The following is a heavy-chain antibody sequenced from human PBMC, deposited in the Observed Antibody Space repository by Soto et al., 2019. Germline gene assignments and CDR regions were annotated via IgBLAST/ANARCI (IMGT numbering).Heavy chain of an antibody. J-gene: IGHJ3*02. CDR3: ARGGIGSFDI. Sequence: VQLVESGGGLVQPGGSLRLSCTASGFTFITYWMHWVRQAPGKGLVWVSHVNSDDSGTTYADSVRGRFTISRDNAKNTVYLQMSSRRAEDTAVYYCARGGIGSFDIWGQGTIVTVSS. V-gene: IGHV3-74*01. CDR2: VNSDDSGT. D-gene: IGHD3-16*01. CDR1: GFTFITYW.